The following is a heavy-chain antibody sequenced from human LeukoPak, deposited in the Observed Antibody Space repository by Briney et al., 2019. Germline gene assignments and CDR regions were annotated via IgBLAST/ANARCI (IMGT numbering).Heavy chain of an antibody. CDR3: AKDGNGYNSRPEYFQH. CDR2: IKQDGSEK. J-gene: IGHJ1*01. CDR1: GFTLSTYA. Sequence: GGSLRLSCAASGFTLSTYAMSWVRQTPGKGLEWVANIKQDGSEKYYVDSVKGRFTISRDNAKNSLYLQMNSLRAEDTAVYYCAKDGNGYNSRPEYFQHWGQGTLVTVSS. D-gene: IGHD5-24*01. V-gene: IGHV3-7*01.